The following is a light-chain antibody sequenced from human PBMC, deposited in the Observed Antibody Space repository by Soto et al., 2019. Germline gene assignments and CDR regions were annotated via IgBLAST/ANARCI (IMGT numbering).Light chain of an antibody. V-gene: IGKV3-20*01. CDR2: SAS. CDR1: RTVDGNY. J-gene: IGKJ1*01. Sequence: EVVLTQSPGTLSLSPGERATLSCRASRTVDGNYLAWYHQKPGQAPWLLIHSASTRAPGIPDRFSASGDGTDFSLTISRLEPEDSAVYYCQQYSASPRTFRPGTKVEIK. CDR3: QQYSASPRT.